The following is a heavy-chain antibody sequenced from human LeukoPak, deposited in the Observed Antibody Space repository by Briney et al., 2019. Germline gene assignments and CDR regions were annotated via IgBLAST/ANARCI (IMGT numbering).Heavy chain of an antibody. D-gene: IGHD4-17*01. CDR1: GFTFSSYS. V-gene: IGHV3-48*02. CDR2: IGSGGSPI. CDR3: ARAGDSLPDAFDI. Sequence: GGSLRLSCAASGFTFSSYSMNWVRQAPGKGLEWLSYIGSGGSPIYYADSVKGRFTISRDNANSLLYLQMNKLTDEDTAVYYCARAGDSLPDAFDIWGQGTMVTVSS. J-gene: IGHJ3*02.